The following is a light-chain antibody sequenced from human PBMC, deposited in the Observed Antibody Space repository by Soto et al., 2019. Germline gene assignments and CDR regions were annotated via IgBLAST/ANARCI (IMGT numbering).Light chain of an antibody. V-gene: IGKV1-5*01. J-gene: IGKJ2*02. CDR1: QSISSW. Sequence: DIQMTQSPSTLSASVGDRVTITCRASQSISSWLAWYQQKPGKAPKLLIYDASSLESGVPSRFSGSGSGTEFTLTISSLQPDDFATYYCQQYNSYWWTFCQGTKLEIK. CDR2: DAS. CDR3: QQYNSYWWT.